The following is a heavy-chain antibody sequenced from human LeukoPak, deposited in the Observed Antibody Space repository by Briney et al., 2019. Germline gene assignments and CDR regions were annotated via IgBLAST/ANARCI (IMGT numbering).Heavy chain of an antibody. V-gene: IGHV4-30-4*01. CDR3: ARGPVVVAATGLDY. CDR2: MYYSGST. J-gene: IGHJ4*02. CDR1: GGSVSSGDYY. Sequence: SETLSLTCTVSGGSVSSGDYYWSWIRQPPGKGLEWIGYMYYSGSTYYNPSLKSRVTISVDTSKNQFSLKLSSVTAADTAVYYCARGPVVVAATGLDYWGQGTLVTVSS. D-gene: IGHD2-15*01.